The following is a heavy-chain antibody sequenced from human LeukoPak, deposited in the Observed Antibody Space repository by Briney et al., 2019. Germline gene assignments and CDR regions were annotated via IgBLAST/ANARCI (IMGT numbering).Heavy chain of an antibody. V-gene: IGHV3-48*03. D-gene: IGHD6-6*01. CDR3: ARGSIADN. CDR2: ISSSGSTM. CDR1: GFTFSSYE. J-gene: IGHJ4*02. Sequence: GGSLRLSCAASGFTFSSYEMNWVRQAPGKGLEWVSFISSSGSTMYYADSVRGRFTISRDNAKNSLYLQMNSLRAEDTAVYYCARGSIADNWGQGTLVTVSS.